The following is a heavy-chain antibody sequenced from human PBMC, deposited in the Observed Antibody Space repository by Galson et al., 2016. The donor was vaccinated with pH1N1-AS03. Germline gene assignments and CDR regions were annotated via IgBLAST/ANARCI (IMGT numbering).Heavy chain of an antibody. CDR2: IDASDSYT. Sequence: QSGAEVKKPGESLRISCKGSGYRFANYWITWVRQMPGKGLEWMGRIDASDSYTKYNPSFQGHVSFSADKATNHAYLQWSSLQASDTAVYFCARLASCSGPSCSAIHYVHGMDVWGHGTTVIVSS. V-gene: IGHV5-10-1*01. D-gene: IGHD2-2*01. CDR1: GYRFANYW. CDR3: ARLASCSGPSCSAIHYVHGMDV. J-gene: IGHJ6*02.